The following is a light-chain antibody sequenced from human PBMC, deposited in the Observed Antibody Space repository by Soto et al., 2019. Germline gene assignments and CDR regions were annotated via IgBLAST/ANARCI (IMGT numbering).Light chain of an antibody. CDR2: AAS. Sequence: EVVMTQSPATLSVSPGERATLSCRASQSVGSNLAWYQQKPGQPPRLLIYAASTRATGIPARFSGSGSETEFTLTISSLESEDFAVYYCHQYNDWPPFTFGPGTKVDIK. CDR1: QSVGSN. CDR3: HQYNDWPPFT. V-gene: IGKV3-15*01. J-gene: IGKJ3*01.